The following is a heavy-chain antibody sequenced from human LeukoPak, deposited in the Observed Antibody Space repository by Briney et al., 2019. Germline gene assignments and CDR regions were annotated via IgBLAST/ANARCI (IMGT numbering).Heavy chain of an antibody. J-gene: IGHJ5*02. D-gene: IGHD6-13*01. CDR2: MSYGGST. CDR1: GDSITSYY. V-gene: IGHV4-59*08. CDR3: ARRRAEGGSNGHYNWFDP. Sequence: SETLSLTCTVSGDSITSYYWSWIRQPPGKGLEWIGSMSYGGSTNYNPSLKSRVTMSVDTTKNQFSLRLNSVTAADTAVYYCARRRAEGGSNGHYNWFDPWGQGTLVTVSS.